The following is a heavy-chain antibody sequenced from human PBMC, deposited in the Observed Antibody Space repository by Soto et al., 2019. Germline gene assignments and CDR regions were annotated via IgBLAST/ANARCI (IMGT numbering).Heavy chain of an antibody. CDR3: GKDTLDCSGGDCPLYYYYGMDV. CDR1: GFTFRSYG. Sequence: QSGGSLRLSCAASGFTFRSYGMHWVRQAPGKGLEWLAVISNDGTNKYLADSVKGRLTLSRDNSRNTLSLKINNLRPEDTAVYYCGKDTLDCSGGDCPLYYYYGMDVWGQGTTVTVSS. J-gene: IGHJ6*02. V-gene: IGHV3-30*18. CDR2: ISNDGTNK. D-gene: IGHD2-15*01.